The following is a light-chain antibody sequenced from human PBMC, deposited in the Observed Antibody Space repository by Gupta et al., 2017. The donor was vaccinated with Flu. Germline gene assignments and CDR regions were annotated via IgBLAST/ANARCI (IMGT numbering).Light chain of an antibody. CDR3: SSYAGSNYV. Sequence: QSALTQPPPASGSPGQSVTIYCTGTSSDVGGYNYVSWYQQRPGKAPQLMIYEVSKRPSGVPDRFSGSKSGNTASLTVSGLQAEDEADYYCSSYAGSNYVFGTGTEVTVL. J-gene: IGLJ1*01. V-gene: IGLV2-8*01. CDR2: EVS. CDR1: SSDVGGYNY.